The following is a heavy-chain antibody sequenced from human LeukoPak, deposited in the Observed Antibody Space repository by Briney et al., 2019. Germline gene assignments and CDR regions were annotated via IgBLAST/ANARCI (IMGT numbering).Heavy chain of an antibody. CDR1: GFTFNRYW. CDR2: IKRDGSEE. Sequence: GGSLRLSCAASGFTFNRYWMSWVRQAPGKGLEWVANIKRDGSEEYYVDSVKGRFTISRDNAKNSLYLQMNSLRDEDTAVYYCARDSLGYSSGWRDFDYWGQGTLVTVSS. V-gene: IGHV3-7*01. CDR3: ARDSLGYSSGWRDFDY. D-gene: IGHD6-19*01. J-gene: IGHJ4*02.